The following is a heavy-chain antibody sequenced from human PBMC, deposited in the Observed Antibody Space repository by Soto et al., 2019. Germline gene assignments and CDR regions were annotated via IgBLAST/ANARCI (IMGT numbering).Heavy chain of an antibody. V-gene: IGHV3-11*01. CDR3: ARVPGPPISGKQWLTNLYYMDV. D-gene: IGHD6-19*01. CDR2: ISSSGSTI. CDR1: GFTFSDYY. J-gene: IGHJ6*03. Sequence: GGSLRLSCAASGFTFSDYYMSWIRQAPGKGLEWVSYISSSGSTIYYADSVKGRFTISRDNAKNSPYLQMNSLRAEDTAVYYCARVPGPPISGKQWLTNLYYMDVWGKGTTVTVSS.